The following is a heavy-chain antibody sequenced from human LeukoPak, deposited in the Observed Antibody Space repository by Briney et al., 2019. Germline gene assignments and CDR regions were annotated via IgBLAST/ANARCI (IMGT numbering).Heavy chain of an antibody. CDR1: GFTFSSYA. D-gene: IGHD1-26*01. Sequence: GGSLRLSCAASGFTFSSYAIHWVRQAPGKGLEWVAVISYDGNNKYNADSVKGRFTISRDNSKNTLYLQMNSLRAEDTAVYYCAKHAWELPDAFDIWGQGTMVTVSS. J-gene: IGHJ3*02. CDR3: AKHAWELPDAFDI. CDR2: ISYDGNNK. V-gene: IGHV3-30-3*02.